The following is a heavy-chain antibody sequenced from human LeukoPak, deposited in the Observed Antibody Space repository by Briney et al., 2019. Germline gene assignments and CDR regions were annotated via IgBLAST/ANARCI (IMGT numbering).Heavy chain of an antibody. CDR1: GYTFTSYG. CDR3: ARLLAYSGSYPFDY. D-gene: IGHD1-26*01. CDR2: ISSYNSNR. V-gene: IGHV1-18*01. J-gene: IGHJ4*02. Sequence: ASVKVSCKASGYTFTSYGISWVRRAPGQGLEWMGWISSYNSNRNYAQKLQGRVTMTTDTSTSTAYMELRSLRSDDTAVYYCARLLAYSGSYPFDYWGQGTLVTVSS.